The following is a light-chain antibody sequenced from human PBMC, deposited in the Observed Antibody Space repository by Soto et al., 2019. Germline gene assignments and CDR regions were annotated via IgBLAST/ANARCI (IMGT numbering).Light chain of an antibody. CDR1: SSDVGGYNY. V-gene: IGLV2-14*01. CDR3: SSYTSSSASVV. Sequence: QSALTQPASVSGSPGQSITISCTGTSSDVGGYNYVSWYQQHPGKAPKLMFYDVSNRPSGVSNRFSGSKSGNTASLTISGLQAEDEADYYCSSYTSSSASVVFGGGTKLTVL. J-gene: IGLJ2*01. CDR2: DVS.